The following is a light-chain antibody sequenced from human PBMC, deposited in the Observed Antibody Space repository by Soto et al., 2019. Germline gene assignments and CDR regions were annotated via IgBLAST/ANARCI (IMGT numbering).Light chain of an antibody. J-gene: IGKJ5*01. CDR1: QSVSSN. Sequence: EIVMTQSPATLSVSPGERATLSCRASQSVSSNLAWYQQKPVHAPRLLLYGASTRATGIPARFSGSGSGTDFTLTISSLQSEDFAVYYCQQYNNWPPITFGQGTRLEIK. CDR3: QQYNNWPPIT. V-gene: IGKV3-15*01. CDR2: GAS.